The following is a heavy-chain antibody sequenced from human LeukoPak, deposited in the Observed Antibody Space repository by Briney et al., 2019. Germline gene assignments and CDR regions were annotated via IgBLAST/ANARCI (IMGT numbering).Heavy chain of an antibody. D-gene: IGHD3-16*01. Sequence: HPGGSLRLSCAASGFTFSSDAMHWVRQAPGKGLEWVAIILSDGSKTYYPDSVRGRFTISRDNSKNTLYLQMNSLRDEDTAVYYCVRDNGGEHLWGQGTLVTVSS. J-gene: IGHJ4*02. V-gene: IGHV3-30*02. CDR1: GFTFSSDA. CDR3: VRDNGGEHL. CDR2: ILSDGSKT.